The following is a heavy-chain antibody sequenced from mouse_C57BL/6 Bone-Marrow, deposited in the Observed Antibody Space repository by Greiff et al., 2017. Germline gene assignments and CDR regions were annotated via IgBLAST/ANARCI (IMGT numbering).Heavy chain of an antibody. V-gene: IGHV7-1*01. Sequence: DVQLVESGGGLVQSGRSLRLSCATSGFTFSDFYMAWVRQAPGKGLEWIAASRNKANDYTTEYSASVKGRFIVSRDTFQSILYLQMNTLRAEDTAIYDCARSSYAMYYWGQGTSVTVSS. J-gene: IGHJ4*01. CDR1: GFTFSDFY. CDR3: ARSSYAMYY. CDR2: SRNKANDYTT.